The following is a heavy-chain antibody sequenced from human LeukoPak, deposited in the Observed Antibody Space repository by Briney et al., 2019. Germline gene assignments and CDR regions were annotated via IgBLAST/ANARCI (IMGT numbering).Heavy chain of an antibody. CDR3: ARVGGSYPPRYFDY. V-gene: IGHV4-30-4*01. D-gene: IGHD3-16*01. Sequence: SQTLSLTCTVSGDSISSGDYYWSWIRQPPGKGLEWIAYIFYNGATHYNPSLKSRVTTSVDTSKNQFSLKLSSVTAADTAVYYCARVGGSYPPRYFDYWGQGTLVTVSS. CDR1: GDSISSGDYY. CDR2: IFYNGAT. J-gene: IGHJ4*02.